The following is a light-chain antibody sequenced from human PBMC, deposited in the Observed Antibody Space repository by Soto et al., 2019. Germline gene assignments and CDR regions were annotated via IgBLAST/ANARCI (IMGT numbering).Light chain of an antibody. CDR1: SSNIGAGYD. CDR3: QSYDSSLSGGV. CDR2: GNS. J-gene: IGLJ3*02. Sequence: QSVLTQPPSVSGAPGQRVTISCTESSSNIGAGYDVHWYQQLPGTAPKLLIYGNSNRPSGVPNRFSGSKSRTSASLAITGLQAEDEADYYCQSYDSSLSGGVFGGGTKVTVL. V-gene: IGLV1-40*01.